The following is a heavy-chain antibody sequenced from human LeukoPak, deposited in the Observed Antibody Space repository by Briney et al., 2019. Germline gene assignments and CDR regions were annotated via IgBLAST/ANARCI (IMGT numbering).Heavy chain of an antibody. CDR2: INPNSGGT. V-gene: IGHV1-2*02. Sequence: ASVRVSSKASGYTFTVYYIHWVRQAPGQGLEWMGWINPNSGGTNYAQKFQGRVTMTRDTSISTAYMELSRLRSDDTAVYYCARDFDGSDYYYYYGMDVWGQGTTVTVSS. D-gene: IGHD3-9*01. J-gene: IGHJ6*02. CDR1: GYTFTVYY. CDR3: ARDFDGSDYYYYYGMDV.